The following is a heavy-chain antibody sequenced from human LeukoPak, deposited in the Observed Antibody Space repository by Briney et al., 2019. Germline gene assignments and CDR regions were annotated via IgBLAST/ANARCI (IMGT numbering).Heavy chain of an antibody. Sequence: GESLKISCKGSGYSLTSYWIGWVRQMPGKGLEWMGIIYPGDSDTRYSPSFQGQVTISADKPISTAYLQWSSLKASDTAMYYCARRDSSSWDWSDPWGQGTLVTVSS. J-gene: IGHJ5*02. CDR3: ARRDSSSWDWSDP. D-gene: IGHD6-13*01. CDR2: IYPGDSDT. CDR1: GYSLTSYW. V-gene: IGHV5-51*01.